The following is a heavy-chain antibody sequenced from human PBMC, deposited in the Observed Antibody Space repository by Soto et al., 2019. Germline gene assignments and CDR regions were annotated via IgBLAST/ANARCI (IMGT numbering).Heavy chain of an antibody. CDR2: ISYDGSNK. CDR1: GFTFSSYG. D-gene: IGHD3-9*01. V-gene: IGHV3-30*18. Sequence: GGSLRLSCAASGFTFSSYGMHWVRQAPGKGLEWVAVISYDGSNKYYADSVKGRFTISRDSSKNTLYLQMNSLRAEDTAVYYFGKERGLRYFCWAIDYWGQGTLVT. J-gene: IGHJ4*02. CDR3: GKERGLRYFCWAIDY.